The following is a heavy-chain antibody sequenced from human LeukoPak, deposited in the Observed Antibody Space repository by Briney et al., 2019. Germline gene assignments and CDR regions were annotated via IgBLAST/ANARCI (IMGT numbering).Heavy chain of an antibody. CDR2: IYSSGST. CDR3: AREASGYSYGYGDY. J-gene: IGHJ4*02. CDR1: GGSINSYY. V-gene: IGHV4-4*07. Sequence: KSSETLSLTCTVSGGSINSYYWNWIRQPAGKGLEWIGRIYSSGSTDYNPSLKSRVTISVDTSKNQISLRLSSVTAADTAVYYCAREASGYSYGYGDYWGQGTQVTVSS. D-gene: IGHD5-18*01.